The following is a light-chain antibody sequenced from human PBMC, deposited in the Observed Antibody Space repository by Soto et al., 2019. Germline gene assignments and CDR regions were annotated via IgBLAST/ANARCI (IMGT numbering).Light chain of an antibody. CDR1: QSVSIN. Sequence: EIVMTQSPATLSVSPGERATLSCRASQSVSINLAWYQQKPGQAPRLLIYGASTRATGIPARFSGSGSGTDFTLTISRLEPEDFAVYYCQQYGDSTGWTFGQGTKVDIK. CDR2: GAS. J-gene: IGKJ1*01. CDR3: QQYGDSTGWT. V-gene: IGKV3-15*01.